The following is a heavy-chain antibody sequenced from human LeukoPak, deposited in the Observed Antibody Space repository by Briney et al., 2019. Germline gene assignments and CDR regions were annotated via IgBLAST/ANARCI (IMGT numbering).Heavy chain of an antibody. D-gene: IGHD3-10*01. CDR1: GGSISSDY. J-gene: IGHJ4*02. V-gene: IGHV4-59*08. Sequence: SETLSLTCTVSGGSISSDYWQWIRQPPGKGLEWVGYIYNSGNNHYNSSLKSRVSISIDTSKNQFSLKLASVTAADTAVYYCATRGYWGQGTLVAVSS. CDR2: IYNSGNN. CDR3: ATRGY.